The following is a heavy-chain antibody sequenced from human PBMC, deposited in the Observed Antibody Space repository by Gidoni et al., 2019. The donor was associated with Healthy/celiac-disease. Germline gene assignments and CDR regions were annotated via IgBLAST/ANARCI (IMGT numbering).Heavy chain of an antibody. Sequence: QITLKESGPTLLKPTQTLTLTCTFSGFSPSTSGVGVGWIRQPPGKALEWLALIYWNDDKRYSPSLKSRLTITKDTSKNQVVLTMTNMDPVDTATYYCAHTPYWPGMVRGVVGYFDYWGQGTLVTVSS. V-gene: IGHV2-5*01. D-gene: IGHD3-10*01. CDR3: AHTPYWPGMVRGVVGYFDY. J-gene: IGHJ4*02. CDR2: IYWNDDK. CDR1: GFSPSTSGVG.